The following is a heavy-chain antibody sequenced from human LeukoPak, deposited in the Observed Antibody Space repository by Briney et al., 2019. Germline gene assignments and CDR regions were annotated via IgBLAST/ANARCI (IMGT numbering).Heavy chain of an antibody. CDR2: NTNGSPT. J-gene: IGHJ4*02. CDR1: GFTFSSYW. V-gene: IGHV3-74*01. Sequence: PGGSLRLSCAASGFTFSSYWMHWVRQAPGKGLVWVSRNTNGSPTQYADSVKGRFTISRDNAKNTLYLQMNSLRAEDTAVYYCAGDLISGSGSLGYWGQGTLVTVSS. D-gene: IGHD3-10*01. CDR3: AGDLISGSGSLGY.